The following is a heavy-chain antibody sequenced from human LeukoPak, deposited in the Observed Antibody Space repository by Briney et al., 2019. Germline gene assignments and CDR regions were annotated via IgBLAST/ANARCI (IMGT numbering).Heavy chain of an antibody. J-gene: IGHJ4*02. Sequence: GGSLRLAWAASGFTFSSYAMSWVRQAAGKGLEWVSAISGSGGSTYYADSVKGRFTISRDNSKNTLYLQMNSLRAEDTAVYYCAKGSHSSSWYELDYGGQRTLVTVSS. CDR1: GFTFSSYA. CDR2: ISGSGGST. CDR3: AKGSHSSSWYELDY. V-gene: IGHV3-23*01. D-gene: IGHD6-13*01.